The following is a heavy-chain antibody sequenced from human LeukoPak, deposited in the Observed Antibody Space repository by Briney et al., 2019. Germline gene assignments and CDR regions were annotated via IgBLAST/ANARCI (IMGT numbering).Heavy chain of an antibody. V-gene: IGHV4-39*07. D-gene: IGHD2-2*01. CDR2: IYYSGST. CDR1: GGSISSSSYY. Sequence: PSETLSLTCTVSGGSISSSSYYWGWIRQPPGKGLEWIGSIYYSGSTYYNPSLKSRVTISVDTSKNQFSLKLSSVTAADTAVYYCARCNADIVVVPAADWGQGTLVTVSS. J-gene: IGHJ4*02. CDR3: ARCNADIVVVPAAD.